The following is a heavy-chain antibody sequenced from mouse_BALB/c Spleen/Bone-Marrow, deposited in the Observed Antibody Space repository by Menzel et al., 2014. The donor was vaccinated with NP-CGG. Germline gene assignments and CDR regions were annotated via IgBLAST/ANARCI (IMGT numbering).Heavy chain of an antibody. CDR1: GFTFSNYG. CDR2: INGNGGST. CDR3: VRGNYGNYVDYFDF. Sequence: EVMLVESGGGLVQPGGSLKLSCAASGFTFSNYGMSWVRQTPDKRLELVATINGNGGSTYYPDSVKGRFTISRDTAKNTLYLQMSSLKSEETAMYYCVRGNYGNYVDYFDFWGLGTTLTVSS. V-gene: IGHV5-6-3*01. D-gene: IGHD2-1*01. J-gene: IGHJ2*01.